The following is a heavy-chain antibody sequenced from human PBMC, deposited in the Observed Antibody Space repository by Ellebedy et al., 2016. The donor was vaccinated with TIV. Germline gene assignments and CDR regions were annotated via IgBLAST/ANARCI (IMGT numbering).Heavy chain of an antibody. CDR2: VYFIGST. CDR3: VRHPTLGTAEP. J-gene: IGHJ4*02. D-gene: IGHD3-16*01. Sequence: MPSETLSLTCTVSGGSXPSGSXYWACLRQPPGXGLEWVGTVYFIGSTNYNPSLKSRVTISVDTSKNQFSLKLTSVTAADTAVYYCVRHPTLGTAEPWGQGAQVTVSS. V-gene: IGHV4-39*01. CDR1: GGSXPSGSXY.